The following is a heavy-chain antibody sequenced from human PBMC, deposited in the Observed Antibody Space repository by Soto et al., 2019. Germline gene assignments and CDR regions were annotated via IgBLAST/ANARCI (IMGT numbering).Heavy chain of an antibody. CDR1: GFTFTRYS. CDR3: ARESEDLTSNFDY. V-gene: IGHV3-21*01. Sequence: PGGSLRLSCAASGFTFTRYSMNWVRQAPGEGLEWVSSISSTTNYIYYADSMKGRFTVSRDNAKNSVYLDMNSLSAEDTAVYYCARESEDLTSNFDYWGQGTLVTVSS. CDR2: ISSTTNYI. J-gene: IGHJ4*02.